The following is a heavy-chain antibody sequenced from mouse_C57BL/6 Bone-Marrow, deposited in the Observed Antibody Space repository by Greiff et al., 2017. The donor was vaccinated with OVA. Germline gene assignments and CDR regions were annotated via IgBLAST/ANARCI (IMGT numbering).Heavy chain of an antibody. D-gene: IGHD2-1*01. CDR1: GFNIKDYY. CDR2: IDPEDGET. CDR3: ASYYGNYLRYWYFDV. J-gene: IGHJ1*03. V-gene: IGHV14-2*01. Sequence: EVQRVESGAELVKPGASVKLSCTASGFNIKDYYMHWVKQRTEQGLEWIGRIDPEDGETKYAPKFQGKATITADTSSNTAYLQLSSLTSEDTAVYYCASYYGNYLRYWYFDVWGTGTTVTVSS.